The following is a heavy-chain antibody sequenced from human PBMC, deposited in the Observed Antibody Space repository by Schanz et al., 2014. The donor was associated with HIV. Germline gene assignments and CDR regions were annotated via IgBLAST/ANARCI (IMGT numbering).Heavy chain of an antibody. D-gene: IGHD3-9*01. Sequence: QVQLVQSGAEVKKPGASVKVSCKASGYTFTRYDINWVRQATGQGLEWMGWMNPNSGNTGYAQKFQGRVTMTRNTSINTAYMELSSLRAEDTAFYYCAKDWARTAGYCFHYWGQGTLVTVSS. J-gene: IGHJ4*02. V-gene: IGHV1-8*01. CDR2: MNPNSGNT. CDR3: AKDWARTAGYCFHY. CDR1: GYTFTRYD.